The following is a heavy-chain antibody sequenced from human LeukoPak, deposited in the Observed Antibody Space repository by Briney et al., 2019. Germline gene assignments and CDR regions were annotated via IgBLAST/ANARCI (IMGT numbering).Heavy chain of an antibody. CDR3: ARDGKISPYYGMDV. D-gene: IGHD1-26*01. J-gene: IGHJ6*02. V-gene: IGHV3-53*01. CDR1: GFTVSSNY. Sequence: GGSLRLSCAASGFTVSSNYMSWVRQAPGKGLEWVSVIYSGGSTYYADSVKGRFTISRDNSKNTLYLQMNSLRAEDTAVYYCARDGKISPYYGMDVWGQGTTVTVSS. CDR2: IYSGGST.